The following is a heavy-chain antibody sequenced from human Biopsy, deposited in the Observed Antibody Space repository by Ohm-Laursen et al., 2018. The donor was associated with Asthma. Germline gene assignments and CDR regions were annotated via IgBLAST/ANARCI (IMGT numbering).Heavy chain of an antibody. CDR3: ARGDSSNWSHYYFDY. V-gene: IGHV3-53*01. CDR2: IYSGGTS. J-gene: IGHJ4*02. Sequence: GSLRLSCTASGFAVSRDHMFWVRQAPGKGLEWVSVIYSGGTSHTADSVRGRFTISRDYSKNTLYLQMHSLRAEDTAVYYCARGDSSNWSHYYFDYWGQGPRSPSPQ. D-gene: IGHD3-22*01. CDR1: GFAVSRDH.